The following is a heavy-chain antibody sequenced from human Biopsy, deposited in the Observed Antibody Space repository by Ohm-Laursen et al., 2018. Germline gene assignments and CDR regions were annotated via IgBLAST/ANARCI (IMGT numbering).Heavy chain of an antibody. CDR3: ARPTNARAGGAPFDI. Sequence: SLRLSCSASGFSFSSYGMHWVRQAPGKGLEWVTVLWYDGTNKYYADSVKGRFTISRDNSKNTLYLQMNSLRAEDTAMYYCARPTNARAGGAPFDIWGQGTMVTVSS. J-gene: IGHJ3*02. V-gene: IGHV3-33*01. D-gene: IGHD1-1*01. CDR1: GFSFSSYG. CDR2: LWYDGTNK.